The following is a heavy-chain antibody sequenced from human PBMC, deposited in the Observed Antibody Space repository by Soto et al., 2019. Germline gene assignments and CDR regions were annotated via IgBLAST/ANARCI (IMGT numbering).Heavy chain of an antibody. V-gene: IGHV3-23*01. CDR3: AKDRSGWDPEYYGMDV. Sequence: GGSLRLSCAASGFTFSSYAMSWVRQAPGKGLEWVSAISGSGGSTYYADSVKGRFTISRDNSKNTLYLQMNSLRAEDTAVYYCAKDRSGWDPEYYGMDVWGQGTTVTVSS. CDR1: GFTFSSYA. D-gene: IGHD6-19*01. J-gene: IGHJ6*02. CDR2: ISGSGGST.